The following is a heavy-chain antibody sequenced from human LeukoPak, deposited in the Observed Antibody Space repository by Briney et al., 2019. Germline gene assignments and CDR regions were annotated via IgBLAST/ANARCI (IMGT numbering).Heavy chain of an antibody. D-gene: IGHD6-13*01. Sequence: ASVKVSCKASGYTFTGYYMHWVRQAPGHGLEWMGWINPNSGGTNYAQKFQGRVTMTRDTSISTAYMELSRLRSDDTAVYYCARIAAAGGGDWFDPWGQGTLVTVSS. CDR1: GYTFTGYY. V-gene: IGHV1-2*02. J-gene: IGHJ5*02. CDR2: INPNSGGT. CDR3: ARIAAAGGGDWFDP.